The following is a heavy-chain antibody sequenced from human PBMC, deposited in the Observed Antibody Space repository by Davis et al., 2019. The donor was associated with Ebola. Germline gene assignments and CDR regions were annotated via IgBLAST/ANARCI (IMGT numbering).Heavy chain of an antibody. CDR3: AKDQRMTYAFDI. Sequence: GGSLRLSCAASGFTFSSYGMYWVCQAPGYCLLFVAVIWYDGSNKYYADSVKGRFTISRDNSKNTLYLQMNSLRAEDTAVYYCAKDQRMTYAFDIWGQGTMVTVSS. V-gene: IGHV3-30*02. CDR1: GFTFSSYG. D-gene: IGHD1-1*01. J-gene: IGHJ3*02. CDR2: IWYDGSNK.